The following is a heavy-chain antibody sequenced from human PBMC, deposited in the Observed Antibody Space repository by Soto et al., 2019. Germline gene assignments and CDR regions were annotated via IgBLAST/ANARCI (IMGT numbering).Heavy chain of an antibody. CDR2: IYYSGST. CDR3: AKDWRVAAAGTNAGYYYYYMDV. V-gene: IGHV4-30-4*01. D-gene: IGHD6-13*01. Sequence: SETLSLTCTVSGGSISSGDYYWSWIRQPPGKGLEWIGYIYYSGSTYYNPSLKSRVTISVDTSKNQFSLKLSSVTAADTAVYYCAKDWRVAAAGTNAGYYYYYMDVWGKGTTVTVSS. J-gene: IGHJ6*03. CDR1: GGSISSGDYY.